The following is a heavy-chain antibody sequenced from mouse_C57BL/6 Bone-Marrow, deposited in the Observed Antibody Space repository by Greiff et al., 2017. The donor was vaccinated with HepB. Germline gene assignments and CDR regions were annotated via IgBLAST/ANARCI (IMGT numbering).Heavy chain of an antibody. CDR1: GFTFTDYY. J-gene: IGHJ4*01. V-gene: IGHV7-3*01. CDR2: IRNKANGYTT. D-gene: IGHD2-1*01. Sequence: EVHLVESGGGLVQPGGSLSLSCAASGFTFTDYYMSWVRQPPGKALEWLGFIRNKANGYTTEYSASVKGRFTISRDNSQSILYLQMNALRAEDSATYYCARYIRGNSFYAMDYWGQGTSVTVSS. CDR3: ARYIRGNSFYAMDY.